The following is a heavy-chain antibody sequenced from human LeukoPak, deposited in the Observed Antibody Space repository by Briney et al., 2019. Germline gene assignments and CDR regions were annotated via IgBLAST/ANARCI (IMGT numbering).Heavy chain of an antibody. CDR3: ARKFLGSRGYYFDY. D-gene: IGHD3-10*01. CDR1: GYTFTSYG. CDR2: ISAYNGNT. Sequence: ASVKVSCKASGYTFTSYGISWVRQAPGQGLEWMGWISAYNGNTNYAQKLQGRVTMTRDTSISTAYMELSSLRSDDTAVYYCARKFLGSRGYYFDYWGQGTLVTVSS. J-gene: IGHJ4*02. V-gene: IGHV1-18*01.